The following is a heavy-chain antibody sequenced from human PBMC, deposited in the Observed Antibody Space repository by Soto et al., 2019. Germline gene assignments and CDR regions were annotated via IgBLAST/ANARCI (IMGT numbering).Heavy chain of an antibody. D-gene: IGHD6-19*01. V-gene: IGHV1-2*02. CDR3: TRGGMPYSSWNYYFNGMDI. J-gene: IGHJ6*02. CDR1: GYTFTDYY. Sequence: QAQVEQSGAEVKKPGASVKVSCKSSGYTFTDYYIHWVRQAPEQGLEWMGWINPKSGATSYAQKVRGRVSMTRDTSSSTVYMELTKLTSDDTAVYYCTRGGMPYSSWNYYFNGMDIWGQGTTVTVAS. CDR2: INPKSGAT.